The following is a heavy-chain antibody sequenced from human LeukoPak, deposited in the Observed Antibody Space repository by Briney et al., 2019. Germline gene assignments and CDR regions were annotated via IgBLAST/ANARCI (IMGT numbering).Heavy chain of an antibody. D-gene: IGHD2-2*01. Sequence: GGSLRLSCAASGFTYSSYSMNWVRQAPGKVLEWVSSISSSSSYIYYADSVKGRFTISRDNAKNSLYLQMNSLRAEDTAVYYCARDGGVVVVPAANFDYWGQGTLVTVSS. CDR2: ISSSSSYI. CDR3: ARDGGVVVVPAANFDY. J-gene: IGHJ4*02. V-gene: IGHV3-21*01. CDR1: GFTYSSYS.